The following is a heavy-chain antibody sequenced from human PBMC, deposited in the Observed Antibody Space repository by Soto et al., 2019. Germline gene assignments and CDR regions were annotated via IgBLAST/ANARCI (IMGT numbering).Heavy chain of an antibody. J-gene: IGHJ5*02. Sequence: ASVKVSCKASGYTFTSYGISWVRQAPGQGLEWMGWISAYNGNTNYAQKLQGRVTMTTDTSTSTAYMELRSLRSDDTAVYYCARGRDYYDSSGYYYVNWFDPWGQGTLVTVPQ. CDR1: GYTFTSYG. CDR2: ISAYNGNT. D-gene: IGHD3-22*01. CDR3: ARGRDYYDSSGYYYVNWFDP. V-gene: IGHV1-18*04.